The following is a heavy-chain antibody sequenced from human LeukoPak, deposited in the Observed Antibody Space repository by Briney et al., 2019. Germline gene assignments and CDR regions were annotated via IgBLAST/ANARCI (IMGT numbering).Heavy chain of an antibody. CDR2: ISSSSSTI. V-gene: IGHV3-48*01. CDR3: AKGLYYYGSGSYSPHYYYYGMDV. CDR1: GFTFSSYS. D-gene: IGHD3-10*01. J-gene: IGHJ6*02. Sequence: GGSLRLSCAASGFTFSSYSMNWVRQAPGKGLEWVSYISSSSSTIYYADSVKGRFTISRDNAKNSLYLQMNSLGAEDTALYYCAKGLYYYGSGSYSPHYYYYGMDVWGQGTTVTVSS.